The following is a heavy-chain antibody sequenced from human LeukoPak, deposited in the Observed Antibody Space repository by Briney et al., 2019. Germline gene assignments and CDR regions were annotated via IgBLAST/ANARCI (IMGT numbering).Heavy chain of an antibody. CDR2: ISGSGGST. D-gene: IGHD3-10*01. Sequence: PGGSLRLSCAASGFTFSSYAMSWVRQAPGKGLEWVSAISGSGGSTYYADSVKGRFTISRDNSKNTLYLQMNSLRAEDTAVYYCAETKTATYYGTENYFDYWGQGTLVTVSS. CDR1: GFTFSSYA. CDR3: AETKTATYYGTENYFDY. J-gene: IGHJ4*02. V-gene: IGHV3-23*01.